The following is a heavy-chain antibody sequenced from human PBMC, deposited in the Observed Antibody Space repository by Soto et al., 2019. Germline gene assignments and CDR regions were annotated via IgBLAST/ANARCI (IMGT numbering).Heavy chain of an antibody. V-gene: IGHV3-30*18. CDR1: GFTFSSYG. J-gene: IGHJ5*02. Sequence: PGGSLRLSCAASGFTFSSYGMHWVRQAPGKGMERVAVISYDGSNKYYADSVKGRFTISRDNSKNTLYLQMNSLRAEDTAVYYCAKLSAVAAAGKGGNWFDPWGQGTLVTVSS. CDR2: ISYDGSNK. D-gene: IGHD6-13*01. CDR3: AKLSAVAAAGKGGNWFDP.